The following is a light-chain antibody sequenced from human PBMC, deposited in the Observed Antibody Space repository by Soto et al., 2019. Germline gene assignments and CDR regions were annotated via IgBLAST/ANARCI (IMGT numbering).Light chain of an antibody. Sequence: DIQMTQSPSSVSASVGDRVTITCRTSQGISSWLSWYQQKPGQAPRLLSYAASSLQSGVPSRFSGSGSGPDFTLTISSLQPEDFATYDCQPANSFPLTFGEGTKVEIK. CDR3: QPANSFPLT. J-gene: IGKJ4*01. CDR1: QGISSW. CDR2: AAS. V-gene: IGKV1-12*01.